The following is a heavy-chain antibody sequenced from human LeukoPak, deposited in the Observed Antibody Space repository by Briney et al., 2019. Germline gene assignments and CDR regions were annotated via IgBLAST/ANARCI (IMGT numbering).Heavy chain of an antibody. CDR1: GGSFSGYY. CDR2: INHSGST. J-gene: IGHJ5*02. D-gene: IGHD3-16*01. Sequence: TSETLSLTCAVYGGSFSGYYWSWIRQPPGKGLEWIGEINHSGSTNYNPSLKSRVTISVDTSKKQFSLKLSSVTAADTAVYYCARGRLLMWFDPWGQGTLVTVSS. CDR3: ARGRLLMWFDP. V-gene: IGHV4-34*01.